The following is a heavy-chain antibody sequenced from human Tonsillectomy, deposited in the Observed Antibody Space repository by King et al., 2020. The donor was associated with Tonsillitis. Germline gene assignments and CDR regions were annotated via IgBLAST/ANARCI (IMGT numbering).Heavy chain of an antibody. V-gene: IGHV4-30-4*01. CDR1: GASISSGDDY. CDR3: ARDQAIGSPFDC. Sequence: VQLQESGPGLVKPSQTLSLTCTVSGASISSGDDYWSWIRQPPGKGLEWIGYIYYSGNTYYNPSLKSRVTISVDTSKNQFSLNLSSVTAADTAVYYCARDQAIGSPFDCWGQGTLVTVSS. CDR2: IYYSGNT. J-gene: IGHJ4*02. D-gene: IGHD1-26*01.